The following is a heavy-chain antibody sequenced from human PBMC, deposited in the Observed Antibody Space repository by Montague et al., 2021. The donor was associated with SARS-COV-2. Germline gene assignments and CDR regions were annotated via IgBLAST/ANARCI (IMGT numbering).Heavy chain of an antibody. Sequence: SLRLSCAASGFTFSSYAMSWVRQAPGKGLEWVSVIYSGDSNTYYADSVKGRFTISRDNSKNTLYLQMNSLRAEDTAVYYCAKDTGILGSSSWFVSQTRDYYFDYWGQGTLVTVSS. CDR2: IYSGDSNT. D-gene: IGHD6-13*01. CDR3: AKDTGILGSSSWFVSQTRDYYFDY. J-gene: IGHJ4*02. CDR1: GFTFSSYA. V-gene: IGHV3-23*03.